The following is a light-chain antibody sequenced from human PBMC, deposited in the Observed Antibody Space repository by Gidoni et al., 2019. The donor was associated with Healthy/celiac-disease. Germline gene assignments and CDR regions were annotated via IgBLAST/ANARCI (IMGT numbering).Light chain of an antibody. V-gene: IGLV1-40*01. Sequence: QSVLTQPPSVSGAPGQRVTISCTGSSSNIGAGYYVHWYQQLPGTAPKLLIDGNSNRPSGVPDRFSGSKSGTSASLAITGLQAEDEADYYCQSYDSSLSGLEVFGTGTKVTVL. CDR1: SSNIGAGYY. J-gene: IGLJ1*01. CDR3: QSYDSSLSGLEV. CDR2: GNS.